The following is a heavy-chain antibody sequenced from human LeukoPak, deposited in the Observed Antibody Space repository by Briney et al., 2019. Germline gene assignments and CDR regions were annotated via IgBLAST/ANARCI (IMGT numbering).Heavy chain of an antibody. CDR1: GFTFSSYA. J-gene: IGHJ3*02. D-gene: IGHD3-22*01. CDR2: ISGSGGST. V-gene: IGHV3-23*01. Sequence: PGGSLRLSCAASGFTFSSYAMSWVRQAPGKGLEWVSAISGSGGSTYYADSVKGRFTISRDNSKNTLYLQMNSLRAEDTAVYYCAKVPELNYYDSSGYYHPAPFDIWGQGTMVTVSS. CDR3: AKVPELNYYDSSGYYHPAPFDI.